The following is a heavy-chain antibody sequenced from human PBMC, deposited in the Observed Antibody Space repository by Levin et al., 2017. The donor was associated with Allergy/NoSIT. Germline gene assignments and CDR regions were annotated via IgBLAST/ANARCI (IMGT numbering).Heavy chain of an antibody. D-gene: IGHD6-19*01. CDR3: ARTYSSGWYSGVDY. CDR1: GFTFSNYG. CDR2: ISYDGSNK. V-gene: IGHV3-30*03. J-gene: IGHJ4*02. Sequence: GESLKISCAASGFTFSNYGIHWVRQAPGKGLEWVAVISYDGSNKNYADSVKGRFTISRDNSKNTLYLQMNSLRAEDTAVYYCARTYSSGWYSGVDYWGQGTLVTVSS.